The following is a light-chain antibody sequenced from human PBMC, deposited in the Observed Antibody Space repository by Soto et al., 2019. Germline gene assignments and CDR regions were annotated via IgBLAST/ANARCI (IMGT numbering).Light chain of an antibody. J-gene: IGKJ4*01. Sequence: DIHMTQSPSSLSASVGDRVTITCRASQGISNYLSWYQQKPGEVPKLLIYTSSTLQSGVPSRFSGSGSGTDFTLTISSLQPEDVATYYCQKHNGAPLTFGGGTKVDIK. CDR3: QKHNGAPLT. CDR1: QGISNY. CDR2: TSS. V-gene: IGKV1-27*01.